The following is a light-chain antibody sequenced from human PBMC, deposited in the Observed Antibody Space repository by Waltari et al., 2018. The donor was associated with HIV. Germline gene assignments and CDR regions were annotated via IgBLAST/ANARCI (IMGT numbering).Light chain of an antibody. CDR2: GGN. Sequence: SSELTQDPIVSVALGQTIKITCQGDSLRSFFANWYQHRPGQAPVLVVYGGNRRPSGIPDLFSASNSGNTSSLIISKSEAGDEADYFCHSRDTNGERYVFGGGTRVNVL. CDR1: SLRSFF. J-gene: IGLJ1*01. V-gene: IGLV3-19*01. CDR3: HSRDTNGERYV.